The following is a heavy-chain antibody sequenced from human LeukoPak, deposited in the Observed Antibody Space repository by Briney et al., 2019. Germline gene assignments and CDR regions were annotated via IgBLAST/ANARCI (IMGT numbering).Heavy chain of an antibody. CDR2: SNPISCST. Sequence: ASVKVSCMASGYTFTGYYKHWVRQAPGQGLEWMGGSNPISCSTYYAQRFHGRVTMPRDTSITTAYMYLSRLRADDTAGCFLPRQRDLAPAAIRQDDPLDIWGQPTMVTVSS. CDR3: PRQRDLAPAAIRQDDPLDI. D-gene: IGHD2-2*02. J-gene: IGHJ3*02. V-gene: IGHV1-2*02. CDR1: GYTFTGYY.